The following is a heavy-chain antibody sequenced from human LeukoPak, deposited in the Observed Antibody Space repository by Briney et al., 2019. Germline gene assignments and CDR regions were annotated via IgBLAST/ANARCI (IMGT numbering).Heavy chain of an antibody. CDR2: IYDSGST. Sequence: SETLSLTCTVSGGSVSGASISSHYWSWIRQPPGKGLEWIGFIYDSGSTKYNPSLKSRVTISVDTSKNQFSLKLSSVTAADTAVYYCARDTYGSGSYADYWGQGTLVTVSS. CDR3: ARDTYGSGSYADY. V-gene: IGHV4-61*01. J-gene: IGHJ4*02. CDR1: GGSVSGASISSHY. D-gene: IGHD3-10*01.